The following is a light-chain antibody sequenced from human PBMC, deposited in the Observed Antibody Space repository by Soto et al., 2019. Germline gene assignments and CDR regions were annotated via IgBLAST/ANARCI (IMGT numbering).Light chain of an antibody. Sequence: DIQMTQSPSTLSASVGDRVTIACRASQSIDSWLAWYQQKPGKAPKFLIYDASDLESGVPSRFSGSGSGKQFTLTNSSLQPDDFATYYCQQYRGKPFTFGQGTKVEIK. CDR3: QQYRGKPFT. J-gene: IGKJ2*01. CDR1: QSIDSW. CDR2: DAS. V-gene: IGKV1-5*01.